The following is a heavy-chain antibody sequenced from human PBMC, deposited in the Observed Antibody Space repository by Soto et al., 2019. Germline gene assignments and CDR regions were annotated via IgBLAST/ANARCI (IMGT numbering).Heavy chain of an antibody. CDR3: ARDEHDSSGYYYDY. D-gene: IGHD3-22*01. V-gene: IGHV3-23*01. CDR1: GFTVRGYT. CDR2: VSGSGDTT. Sequence: GGSLRLSCEACGFTVRGYTMSGVRQDQWKGLEWVSAVSGSGDTTYYADSVKGRFTISRDNSQNTLYLQMNSLKADDSAVYYYARDEHDSSGYYYDYWGQGTPVTVSS. J-gene: IGHJ4*02.